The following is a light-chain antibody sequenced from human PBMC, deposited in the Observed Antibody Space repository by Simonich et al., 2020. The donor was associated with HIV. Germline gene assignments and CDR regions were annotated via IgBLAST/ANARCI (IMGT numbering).Light chain of an antibody. CDR1: QSVLYSSNNKNY. J-gene: IGKJ2*01. V-gene: IGKV4-1*01. CDR2: WAS. Sequence: DIVMTQSPDSLAVSLGERATINCKSSQSVLYSSNNKNYLVWFQQKPGQPPKLLIYWASTWESGVPDRFSASGSGTDFTLTISSLQAEDVAVYYCQQYYTTPYTFGQGTKLEIK. CDR3: QQYYTTPYT.